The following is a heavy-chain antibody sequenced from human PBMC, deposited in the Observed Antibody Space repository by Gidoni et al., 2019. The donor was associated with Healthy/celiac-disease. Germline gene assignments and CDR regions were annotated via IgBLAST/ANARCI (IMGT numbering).Heavy chain of an antibody. CDR1: GFTFSSYA. CDR3: ARSANTAMVTGWFDP. Sequence: QVQLVESGGGVVQPGRSLRLSCAASGFTFSSYAMHWVCQAPGKGLEWVAVISYDGSNKYYADSVKGRFTISRDNSKNTLYLQMNSLRAEDTAVYYCARSANTAMVTGWFDPWGQGTLVTVSS. J-gene: IGHJ5*02. D-gene: IGHD5-18*01. V-gene: IGHV3-30-3*01. CDR2: ISYDGSNK.